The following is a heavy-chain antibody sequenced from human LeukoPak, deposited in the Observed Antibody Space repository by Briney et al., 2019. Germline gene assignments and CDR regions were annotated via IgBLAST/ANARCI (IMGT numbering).Heavy chain of an antibody. CDR1: GGSFSNHF. D-gene: IGHD5-18*01. CDR3: ARDRHRYSYGRYFDY. J-gene: IGHJ4*02. CDR2: IYPSGNT. Sequence: SETLSLTCSVSGGSFSNHFWSWVRQPAGKGLEWIGRIYPSGNTNYNPSLKSRVTLSVDTSKTQFYLSLSSVTAADTAVYYCARDRHRYSYGRYFDYWGQGTLVTVSS. V-gene: IGHV4-4*07.